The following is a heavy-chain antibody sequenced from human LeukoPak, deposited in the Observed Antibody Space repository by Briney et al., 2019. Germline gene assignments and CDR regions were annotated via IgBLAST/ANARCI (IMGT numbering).Heavy chain of an antibody. CDR1: GFTFNNFG. CDR3: AKDLHGGYSSDY. Sequence: GGPLRLSCAASGFTFNNFGMHWVRQAPGKGLEWVSFIGYEGVHKYYADSVKGRFTISKDNSKATLYLQMNSLRPEDTAVYYCAKDLHGGYSSDYWGQGTLVTVFS. D-gene: IGHD4-23*01. J-gene: IGHJ4*02. CDR2: IGYEGVHK. V-gene: IGHV3-30*02.